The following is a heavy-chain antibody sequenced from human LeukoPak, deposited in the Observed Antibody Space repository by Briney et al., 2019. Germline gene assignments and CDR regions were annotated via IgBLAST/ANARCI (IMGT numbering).Heavy chain of an antibody. CDR3: ARGVEPPAANTLAY. CDR2: LYSDGNT. Sequence: PGGSLRLSCAASGFTVITNDMTWVRQAPGKGLEWVSVLYSDGNTKYADSVQGRFTISRDNSKNTLYLEMNSLSPDDTAVYCCARGVEPPAANTLAYWGQGTLVTVSS. V-gene: IGHV3-53*01. J-gene: IGHJ4*02. CDR1: GFTVITND. D-gene: IGHD2-2*01.